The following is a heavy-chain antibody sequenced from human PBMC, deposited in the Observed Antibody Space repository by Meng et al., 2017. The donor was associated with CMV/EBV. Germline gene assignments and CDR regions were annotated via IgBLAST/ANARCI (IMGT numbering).Heavy chain of an antibody. CDR2: ISSSGSTI. V-gene: IGHV3-11*01. J-gene: IGHJ6*02. CDR3: ARDKSEYYYYYGMDV. CDR1: GFTFSDYY. Sequence: GGSLRLSCAASGFTFSDYYMSWIRQAPGKGLEWVSYISSSGSTIYYADSVMGRFTISRDNAKNSLYLQMNSLRAEDTAVYYCARDKSEYYYYYGMDVWGQGTTVTVSS. D-gene: IGHD6-6*01.